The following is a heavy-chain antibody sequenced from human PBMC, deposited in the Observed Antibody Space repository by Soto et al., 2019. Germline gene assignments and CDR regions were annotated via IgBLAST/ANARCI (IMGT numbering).Heavy chain of an antibody. CDR2: IIPMFGAA. J-gene: IGHJ6*02. Sequence: QVQLVQSGAEVQKPGSSVKVSCKAPGGTFSNYAMNWVRQAPGQGLEWMGGIIPMFGAANYAQKFQGRVTITADXXXXXAYMELTSLRSEDTAVYYCARGDYNDYAGLFNYYFAMDVWGQGTTVTVSS. D-gene: IGHD4-17*01. CDR3: ARGDYNDYAGLFNYYFAMDV. CDR1: GGTFSNYA. V-gene: IGHV1-69*01.